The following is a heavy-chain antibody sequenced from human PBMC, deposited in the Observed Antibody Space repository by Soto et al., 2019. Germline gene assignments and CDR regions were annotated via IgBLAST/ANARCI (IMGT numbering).Heavy chain of an antibody. V-gene: IGHV3-66*01. D-gene: IGHD3-3*01. CDR3: ARDILGGAYDFWH. CDR2: ITSGGST. J-gene: IGHJ4*02. Sequence: EVQLVESGGGLVQPGGSLRLSCAASGFTVSSVYMTWVRQAPGKGLEWVSVITSGGSTYYADSVRGRCTISRDNSKNTLYLQMNSLRAEDTAVYYCARDILGGAYDFWHGGQGTLVTVSS. CDR1: GFTVSSVY.